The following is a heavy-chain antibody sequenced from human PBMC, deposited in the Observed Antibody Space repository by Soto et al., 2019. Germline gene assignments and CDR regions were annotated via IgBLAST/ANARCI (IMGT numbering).Heavy chain of an antibody. Sequence: SETLSVTCTVSGGSSGGYDGSCISQPPGKGLEWIGYIYYSGSTNYNPSLKSRVTISVDTSKNQFSLKLSSVTAADTAVYYCARGPLGMPEFDYWGQGTLVTVSS. J-gene: IGHJ4*02. CDR1: GGSSGGYD. CDR3: ARGPLGMPEFDY. D-gene: IGHD1-26*01. V-gene: IGHV4-59*01. CDR2: IYYSGST.